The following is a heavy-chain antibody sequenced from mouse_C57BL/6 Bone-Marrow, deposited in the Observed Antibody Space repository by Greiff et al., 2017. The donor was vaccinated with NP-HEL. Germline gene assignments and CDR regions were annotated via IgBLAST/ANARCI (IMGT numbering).Heavy chain of an antibody. Sequence: QVQLKQPGAELVRPGSSVKLSCKASGYTFTSYWMQWVKQRPIQGLEWIGNIDPSDSETHYNQKFKDKATLTVDKSSSTAYMQLSSLTSEDSAVYYCARAQDHYYGSSYSLWFAYWGQGTLVTVSA. V-gene: IGHV1-52*01. J-gene: IGHJ3*01. CDR3: ARAQDHYYGSSYSLWFAY. D-gene: IGHD1-1*01. CDR2: IDPSDSET. CDR1: GYTFTSYW.